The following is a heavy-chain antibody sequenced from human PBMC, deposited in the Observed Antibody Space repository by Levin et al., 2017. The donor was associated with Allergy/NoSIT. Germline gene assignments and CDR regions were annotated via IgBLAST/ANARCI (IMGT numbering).Heavy chain of an antibody. CDR2: IDWDDDK. CDR1: GFSLSTSGMC. V-gene: IGHV2-70*11. Sequence: QTLSLTCTFSGFSLSTSGMCVSWIRQPPGKALEWLARIDWDDDKYYSTSLKTRLTISKDTSKNQVVLTLTNMDPVDTATYYCARVSGSYDGNHDCWGQGTLVTVSS. D-gene: IGHD1-26*01. J-gene: IGHJ4*02. CDR3: ARVSGSYDGNHDC.